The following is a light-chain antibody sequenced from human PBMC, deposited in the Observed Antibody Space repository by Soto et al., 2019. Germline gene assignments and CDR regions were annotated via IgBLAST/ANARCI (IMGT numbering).Light chain of an antibody. CDR2: AAS. CDR1: QGIDTY. V-gene: IGKV1-9*01. J-gene: IGKJ5*01. CDR3: QQLNTYPFI. Sequence: DIQLTQSPSFLSASVGDRVTITCRASQGIDTYLAWYQQKPGKAPKLLIYAASFLRSGVPSRFSGSGSGTEFTLTISSLQPEDFAAYYCQQLNTYPFIFGQGTRLEIK.